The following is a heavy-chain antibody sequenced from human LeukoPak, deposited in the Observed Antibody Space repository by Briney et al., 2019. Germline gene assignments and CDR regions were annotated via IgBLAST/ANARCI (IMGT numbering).Heavy chain of an antibody. D-gene: IGHD6-13*01. CDR2: ISSSGSTI. V-gene: IGHV3-11*01. CDR1: GFTFSDYY. CDR3: ARDSYSSSWYRGNYYYYMDV. J-gene: IGHJ6*03. Sequence: GGSLRLSCAASGFTFSDYYMSWIRQTPGKGLEWVSYISSSGSTIYYADSVKGRFTISRDNAKNSLYLQMNSLRAEDTAVYYCARDSYSSSWYRGNYYYYMDVWGKGTTVTVSS.